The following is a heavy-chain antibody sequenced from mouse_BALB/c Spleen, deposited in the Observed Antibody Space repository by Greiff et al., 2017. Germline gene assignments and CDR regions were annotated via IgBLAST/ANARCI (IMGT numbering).Heavy chain of an antibody. CDR2: INPSTGYT. V-gene: IGHV1-7*01. CDR1: GYTFTSYW. J-gene: IGHJ1*01. D-gene: IGHD2-14*01. CDR3: ARDYRYDYWYFDV. Sequence: QLQQSGAELAKPGASVKMSCKASGYTFTSYWMHWVKQRPGQGLEWIGYINPSTGYTEYNQKFKDKATLTADKSSSTAYMQLSSLTSEDSAVYYCARDYRYDYWYFDVWGAGTTVTVSS.